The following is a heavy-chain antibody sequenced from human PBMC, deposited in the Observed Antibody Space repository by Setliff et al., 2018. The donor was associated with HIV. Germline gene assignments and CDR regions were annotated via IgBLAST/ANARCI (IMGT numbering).Heavy chain of an antibody. J-gene: IGHJ4*02. D-gene: IGHD1-26*01. Sequence: ASVKVSCKASGYTFASYGITWVRQAPGQGLEWMGWISAYDGNTNYAQKVRERVALTTDTATNTAFMELKNLTSADTAVYFCARSDWELVLSSFDYWGQGTQVTVSS. CDR1: GYTFASYG. CDR3: ARSDWELVLSSFDY. V-gene: IGHV1-18*01. CDR2: ISAYDGNT.